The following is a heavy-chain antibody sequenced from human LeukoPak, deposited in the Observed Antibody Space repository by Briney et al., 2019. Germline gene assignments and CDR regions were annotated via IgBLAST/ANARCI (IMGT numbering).Heavy chain of an antibody. V-gene: IGHV4-34*01. D-gene: IGHD3-22*01. Sequence: KPSETLSLTCAVYGGSFSGYYWSWIRQPPGKGLEWIGEINHSGSTNYNPSLKSRVTISVDTSKNQFSLKLSSVTAADTAVYYCASMGNYYDSSGYFDYWGQGTLVTVSS. CDR2: INHSGST. CDR1: GGSFSGYY. J-gene: IGHJ4*02. CDR3: ASMGNYYDSSGYFDY.